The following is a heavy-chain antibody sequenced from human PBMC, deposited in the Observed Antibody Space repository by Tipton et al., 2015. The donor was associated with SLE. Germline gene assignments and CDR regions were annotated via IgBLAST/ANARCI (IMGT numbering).Heavy chain of an antibody. Sequence: QLVQSGAEVKKPGESLKISCKGFGYNFNNYWIAWVRQMPGKGLVGMGNIYTGDADTRYSPSFQGQVTMSADKSTGTAYLQWSSLKASDTAMYYCAGRAMVVANRYFDLWGQGTLGTVSS. CDR1: GYNFNNYW. V-gene: IGHV5-51*03. D-gene: IGHD5-18*01. CDR3: AGRAMVVANRYFDL. J-gene: IGHJ4*02. CDR2: IYTGDADT.